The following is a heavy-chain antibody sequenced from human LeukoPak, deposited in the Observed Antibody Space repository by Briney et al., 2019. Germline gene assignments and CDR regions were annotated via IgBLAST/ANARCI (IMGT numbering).Heavy chain of an antibody. J-gene: IGHJ6*03. CDR1: GGTFSSYA. Sequence: SVKVSCKASGGTFSSYAMSWVRQAPGQGLEWMGGIIPIFGTANYAQKVQGGVTITTEESTSTAYLELSSLRYEDTAVYYCASLGLYCSGGSCYSDYYYYYYMDVWGKGTTVTVSS. V-gene: IGHV1-69*05. D-gene: IGHD2-15*01. CDR2: IIPIFGTA. CDR3: ASLGLYCSGGSCYSDYYYYYYMDV.